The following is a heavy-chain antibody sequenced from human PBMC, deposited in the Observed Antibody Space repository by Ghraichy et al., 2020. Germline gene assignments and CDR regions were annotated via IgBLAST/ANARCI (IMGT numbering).Heavy chain of an antibody. CDR3: ARQTNVYAGTFDL. Sequence: SQTLSLTCTVSGVSINTYYWSWIRQSPEKGLEWIGYIHFTGSTEYNPSLKSRLTISVDTSKNQFSLRLSSVTAADTAVYYCARQTNVYAGTFDLWGPGVLVTVSS. J-gene: IGHJ4*02. CDR1: GVSINTYY. V-gene: IGHV4-59*08. CDR2: IHFTGST. D-gene: IGHD4-23*01.